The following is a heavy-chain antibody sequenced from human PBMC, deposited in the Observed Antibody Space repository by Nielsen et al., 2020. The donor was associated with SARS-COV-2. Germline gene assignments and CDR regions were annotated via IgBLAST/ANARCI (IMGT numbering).Heavy chain of an antibody. Sequence: GESLKISCAASGFTFSSYWMSWVRQAPGKGLEWVANIKQDGSEKYYVDSVKGRFTISRDNAKNSLYLQMNSLRAEDTAVYYCARDVFYDTGAFDIWGQGTMVTVS. J-gene: IGHJ3*02. CDR3: ARDVFYDTGAFDI. CDR1: GFTFSSYW. CDR2: IKQDGSEK. V-gene: IGHV3-7*01. D-gene: IGHD2/OR15-2a*01.